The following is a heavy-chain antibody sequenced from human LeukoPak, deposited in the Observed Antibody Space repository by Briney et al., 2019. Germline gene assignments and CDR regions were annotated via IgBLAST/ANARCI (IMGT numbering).Heavy chain of an antibody. CDR2: VSSDGSNK. Sequence: GSLRLSCAASGFTFSSYGMHWVRQAPGKGLDWVAVVSSDGSNKYYADSVKGRFTISRDNSKNTLYLQINSLRGEDTALYFCAKDGSDTIAAATYYYYGMDVWGQGTTVTVSS. CDR1: GFTFSSYG. CDR3: AKDGSDTIAAATYYYYGMDV. D-gene: IGHD6-13*01. V-gene: IGHV3-30*18. J-gene: IGHJ6*02.